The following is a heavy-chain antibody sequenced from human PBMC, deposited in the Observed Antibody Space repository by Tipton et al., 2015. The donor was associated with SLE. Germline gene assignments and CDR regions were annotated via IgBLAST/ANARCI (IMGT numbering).Heavy chain of an antibody. Sequence: TLSLTCAVYGGSFSGYYWSWIRQPPGKGLEWIGSIYHSGSTYYNPSLKSRVTISVDTSKNQFSLKLRSVTAADTAVYYCAREEQQFDAFDIWGQGTMVTVSS. V-gene: IGHV4-34*01. CDR2: IYHSGST. J-gene: IGHJ3*02. D-gene: IGHD6-13*01. CDR1: GGSFSGYY. CDR3: AREEQQFDAFDI.